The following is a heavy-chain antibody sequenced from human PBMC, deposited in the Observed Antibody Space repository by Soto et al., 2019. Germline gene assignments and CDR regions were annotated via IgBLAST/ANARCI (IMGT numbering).Heavy chain of an antibody. CDR1: GYTFTTYA. V-gene: IGHV3-30*04. CDR3: ARDGGLRFLEWLLDS. CDR2: ISFDGSNK. Sequence: GASVKVYCKASGYTFTTYAMHWVRQAPGTGLEWVAVISFDGSNKYYADSVKGRFTISRDNSKNTLYLQMNSLRAEDTAVYYCARDGGLRFLEWLLDSWGQGTLVTVSS. D-gene: IGHD3-3*01. J-gene: IGHJ4*02.